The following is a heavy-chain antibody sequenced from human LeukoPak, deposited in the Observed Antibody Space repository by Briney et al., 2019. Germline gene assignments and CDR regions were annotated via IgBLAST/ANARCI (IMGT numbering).Heavy chain of an antibody. D-gene: IGHD2-2*01. CDR2: IYHSGST. J-gene: IGHJ4*02. V-gene: IGHV4-38-2*01. CDR1: GYSISSGYY. CDR3: AGLGGTKGY. Sequence: SETLSLTCAVSGYSISSGYYWGWIRQPPGKGLEWIGSIYHSGSTYYNPSLKSRVTISVDTSKNQFSLELSSVTAADTAVYYCAGLGGTKGYWGQGTLVTVSS.